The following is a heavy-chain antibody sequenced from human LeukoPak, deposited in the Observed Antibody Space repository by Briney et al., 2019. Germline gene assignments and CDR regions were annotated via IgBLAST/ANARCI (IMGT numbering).Heavy chain of an antibody. J-gene: IGHJ4*02. V-gene: IGHV1-18*04. D-gene: IGHD3-22*01. CDR3: ARDYDSEVFDY. Sequence: ASVEVSCKASGYTFTDYYMHWVRQAPGQGLEWMGWISAYNGNTNYAQKLQGRVTMTTDTSTSTAYMELRSLRSDDTAVYYCARDYDSEVFDYWGQGTLVTVSS. CDR2: ISAYNGNT. CDR1: GYTFTDYY.